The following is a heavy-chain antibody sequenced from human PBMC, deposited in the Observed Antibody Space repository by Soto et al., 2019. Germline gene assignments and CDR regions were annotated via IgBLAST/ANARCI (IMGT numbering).Heavy chain of an antibody. CDR2: IYYSGST. Sequence: SETLSLTCNASGGSISRISYYWGWIRQAPGKGLEWIGRIYYSGSTYYNPSLKSRITISVDTSKNQFSLKLSSVTAADTAVYYCARHIDYWGQGTLVT. V-gene: IGHV4-39*01. CDR1: GGSISRISYY. CDR3: ARHIDY. J-gene: IGHJ4*02.